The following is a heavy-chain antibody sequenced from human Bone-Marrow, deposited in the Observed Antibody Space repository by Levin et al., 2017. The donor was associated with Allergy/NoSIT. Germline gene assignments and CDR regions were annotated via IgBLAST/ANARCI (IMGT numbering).Heavy chain of an antibody. J-gene: IGHJ6*03. Sequence: GGSLRLSCAASGFTFDDYTMHWVRQAPGKGLEWVSLISWDGGSTYYADSVKGRFTISRDNSKNSLYLQMNSLRTEDTTLYYCAKDIVSPLRRLPSYYYYYMDVWGKGTTVTVSS. CDR2: ISWDGGST. CDR1: GFTFDDYT. CDR3: AKDIVSPLRRLPSYYYYYMDV. D-gene: IGHD1-14*01. V-gene: IGHV3-43*01.